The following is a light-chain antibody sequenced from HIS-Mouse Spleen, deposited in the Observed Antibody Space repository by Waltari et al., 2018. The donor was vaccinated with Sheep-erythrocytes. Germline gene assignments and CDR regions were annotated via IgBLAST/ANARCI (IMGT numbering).Light chain of an antibody. CDR1: SSDVGGYNY. V-gene: IGLV2-8*01. Sequence: QSALTQPPSASGSPGQSVTISCTGTSSDVGGYNYVSWYQQHPGKAPKPMIYEVSKRPQGVPVRFSGSKSGNTASLTVSGLQAEDEADYYCSSYAGSNNWVFGGGTKLTVL. CDR3: SSYAGSNNWV. J-gene: IGLJ3*02. CDR2: EVS.